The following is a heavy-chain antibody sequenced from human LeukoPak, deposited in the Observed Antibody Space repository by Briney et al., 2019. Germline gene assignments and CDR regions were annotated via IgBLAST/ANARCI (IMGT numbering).Heavy chain of an antibody. D-gene: IGHD6-13*01. Sequence: PGRSLRLSCTASGFTFGDYSMSWFRQPPGKGLEWVGFIRSKAYGGTTEYVASVKGRFIISRDDSKSISYLQMNSLKTEDTAVYYCTSPRYSSSWYFDCWGQGTLVTVSS. J-gene: IGHJ4*02. CDR1: GFTFGDYS. CDR3: TSPRYSSSWYFDC. V-gene: IGHV3-49*03. CDR2: IRSKAYGGTT.